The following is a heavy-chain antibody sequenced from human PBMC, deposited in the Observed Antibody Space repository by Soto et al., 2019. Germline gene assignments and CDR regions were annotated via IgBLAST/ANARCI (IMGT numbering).Heavy chain of an antibody. Sequence: PSETLSLTCTVSGGSISSYYWSWIRQPAGKGLEWIGRIYTSGSTNYNPSLKSRVTMSVDTSKNQFSLKLSSVTAADTAVYYCARDGSRYSSSYGMDVWRQGTTVTVSS. J-gene: IGHJ6*02. CDR2: IYTSGST. CDR1: GGSISSYY. D-gene: IGHD6-6*01. V-gene: IGHV4-4*07. CDR3: ARDGSRYSSSYGMDV.